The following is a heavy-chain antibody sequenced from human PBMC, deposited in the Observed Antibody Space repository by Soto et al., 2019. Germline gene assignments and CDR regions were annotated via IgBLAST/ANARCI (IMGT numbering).Heavy chain of an antibody. J-gene: IGHJ6*02. D-gene: IGHD6-13*01. CDR3: ARVTIAAAGTEPYYYGMDV. V-gene: IGHV6-1*01. Sequence: TLSLTCAISGDSVSSNSAAWNWIRQSPSIGLEWLGRTYYRSKWYNDYAVSVKSRITINPDTSKNQFSLQLNSVTPEDTAVYYCARVTIAAAGTEPYYYGMDVWGQGTTVTVSS. CDR1: GDSVSSNSAA. CDR2: TYYRSKWYN.